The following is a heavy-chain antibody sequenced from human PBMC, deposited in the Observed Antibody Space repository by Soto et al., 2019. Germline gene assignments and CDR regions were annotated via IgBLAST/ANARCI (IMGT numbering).Heavy chain of an antibody. J-gene: IGHJ5*02. CDR2: INPSGGST. CDR3: ARADYDFWSGYGPSNWFDP. Sequence: ASVKVSCKASGYTFTSYYMHWVRQAPGQGLEWMGIINPSGGSTSYAQKFQGRVTMTRDTSISTAYMELSSLRSEDTAVYYCARADYDFWSGYGPSNWFDPWGQGTLVTVSS. D-gene: IGHD3-3*01. V-gene: IGHV1-46*01. CDR1: GYTFTSYY.